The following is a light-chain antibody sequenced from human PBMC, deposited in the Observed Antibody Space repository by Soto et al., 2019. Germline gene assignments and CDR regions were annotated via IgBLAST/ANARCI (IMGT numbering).Light chain of an antibody. CDR1: QSINTW. CDR3: QHHKTHWT. Sequence: IQLTQSPSSLSASLGDKVTITCRASQSINTWLAWYQQKPGKAPKLLIYGASSLESGVPSRFSGSGSGTLFPLTISSMNPDYFATYYCQHHKTHWTFGQGTKVDIK. CDR2: GAS. J-gene: IGKJ1*01. V-gene: IGKV1-5*01.